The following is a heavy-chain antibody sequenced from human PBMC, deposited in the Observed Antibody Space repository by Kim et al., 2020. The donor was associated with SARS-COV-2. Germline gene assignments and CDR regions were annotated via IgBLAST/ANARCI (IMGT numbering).Heavy chain of an antibody. V-gene: IGHV4-34*01. CDR1: GGSFSGYY. CDR2: INHSGST. Sequence: SETLSLTCAVYGGSFSGYYWSWIRQPPGKGLEWIGEINHSGSTNYNPSLKSRVTISVDTSKNQFSLKLSSVTAADTAVYYCARRATYNWNPRTPPFDYWGQGTLVTVSS. CDR3: ARRATYNWNPRTPPFDY. J-gene: IGHJ4*02. D-gene: IGHD1-20*01.